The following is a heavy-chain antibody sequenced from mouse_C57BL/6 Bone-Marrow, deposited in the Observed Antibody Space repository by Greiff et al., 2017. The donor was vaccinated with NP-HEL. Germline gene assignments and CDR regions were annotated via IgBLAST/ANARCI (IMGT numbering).Heavy chain of an antibody. D-gene: IGHD1-1*01. CDR3: AREGITTVVAGGFDY. CDR2: ISDGGSYT. CDR1: GFTFSSYA. Sequence: EVNVVESGGGLVKPGGSLKLSCAASGFTFSSYAMSWVRQTPEKRLEWVATISDGGSYTYYPDNVKGRFTISRDNAKNNLYLQMSHLKSEDTAMYYCAREGITTVVAGGFDYWGQGTTLTVSS. V-gene: IGHV5-4*01. J-gene: IGHJ2*01.